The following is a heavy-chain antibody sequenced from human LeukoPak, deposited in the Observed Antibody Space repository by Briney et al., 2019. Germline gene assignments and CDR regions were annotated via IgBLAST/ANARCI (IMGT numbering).Heavy chain of an antibody. J-gene: IGHJ3*02. D-gene: IGHD4-23*01. CDR3: ARFLTTVVTRTGAFDI. CDR2: IYYSGST. V-gene: IGHV4-59*01. Sequence: SETLSLTCTVSGGSISSYYWSWIRQPLGKGLEWIGYIYYSGSTNYNPSLKSRVTISVDTSKNQFSLKVSSVTAADTAVYYCARFLTTVVTRTGAFDIWGQGTMVTVSS. CDR1: GGSISSYY.